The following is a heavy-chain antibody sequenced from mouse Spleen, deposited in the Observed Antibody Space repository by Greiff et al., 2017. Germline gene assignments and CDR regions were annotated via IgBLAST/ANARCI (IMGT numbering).Heavy chain of an antibody. D-gene: IGHD1-1*01. J-gene: IGHJ4*01. V-gene: IGHV5-6*01. CDR2: ISSGGSYT. CDR3: ARQDYGSLYYYAMDY. Sequence: EVQLVESGGDLVKPGGSLKLSCAASGFTFSSYGMSWVRQTPDKRLEWVATISSGGSYTYYPDSVKGRFTISRDNAKNTLYLQMSSLKSEDTAMYYCARQDYGSLYYYAMDYWGQGTSVTVSS. CDR1: GFTFSSYG.